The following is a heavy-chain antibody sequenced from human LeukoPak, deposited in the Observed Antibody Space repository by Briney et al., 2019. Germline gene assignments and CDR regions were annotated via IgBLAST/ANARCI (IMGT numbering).Heavy chain of an antibody. CDR3: ARGCTNGVCNDDY. D-gene: IGHD2-8*01. Sequence: SVKVSCKASGGTFSSYAISWVRQAPGQGLEWMGRIIPIFGTANYAQKFQGRVTITTDESTSTAYMELSSLRSEDSAVYYCARGCTNGVCNDDYWGQGTLVTVSS. CDR2: IIPIFGTA. V-gene: IGHV1-69*05. CDR1: GGTFSSYA. J-gene: IGHJ4*02.